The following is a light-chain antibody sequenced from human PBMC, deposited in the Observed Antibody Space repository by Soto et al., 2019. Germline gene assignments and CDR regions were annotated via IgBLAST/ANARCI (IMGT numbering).Light chain of an antibody. CDR2: GAS. V-gene: IGKV3-20*01. CDR1: QSVSSSY. Sequence: EIVFTHSPGTLSLSPGERATLSCRSRQSVSSSYLAWYQQKPGQAPRLLIYGASSRATGSPDRFSGSGSGTDFTLTISRLEPEDFAVYYCRQYGSSPFTFGPGTKVDI. CDR3: RQYGSSPFT. J-gene: IGKJ3*01.